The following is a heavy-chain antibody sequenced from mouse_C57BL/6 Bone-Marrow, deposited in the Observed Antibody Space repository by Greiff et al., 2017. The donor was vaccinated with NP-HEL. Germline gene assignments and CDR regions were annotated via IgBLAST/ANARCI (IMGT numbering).Heavy chain of an antibody. J-gene: IGHJ2*01. CDR1: GYTFTNYW. V-gene: IGHV1-72*01. CDR2: IDPNSGGT. CDR3: AKYYYGGGYFAY. Sequence: VQLQQPGAELVKPGASVKLSCKASGYTFTNYWMHWVKQRPGRGLEWIGRIDPNSGGTQYTEKFKSKATLTVDKPSSTAYMQLSRLTSEGSAVYYSAKYYYGGGYFAYWGQGTTLTVSS. D-gene: IGHD1-1*01.